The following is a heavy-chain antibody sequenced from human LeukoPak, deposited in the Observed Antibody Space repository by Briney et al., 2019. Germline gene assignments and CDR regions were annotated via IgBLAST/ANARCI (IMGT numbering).Heavy chain of an antibody. D-gene: IGHD4-17*01. CDR3: AKEPHSDYSDHTDSFDI. CDR1: GSTFSSYW. V-gene: IGHV3-74*01. J-gene: IGHJ3*02. Sequence: GGSLRLSCAASGSTFSSYWMHWVRQAPGKGLVWVSRINGDGTSTDYADSVKGRFSVSRDNAKNTLYLQMNSLRSEDTAVYYCAKEPHSDYSDHTDSFDIWGQGTMVTVSS. CDR2: INGDGTST.